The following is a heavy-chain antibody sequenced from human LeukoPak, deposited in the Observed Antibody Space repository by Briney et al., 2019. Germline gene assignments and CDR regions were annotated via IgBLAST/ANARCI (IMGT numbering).Heavy chain of an antibody. CDR3: AKDSGSYSNYETN. CDR2: IWYDGSNE. Sequence: GGSLRLSCAASGFTFSIYGMHWVRRAPGKGLEWVAVIWYDGSNEYYADSVKGRFTISRDNSKNTLYLQMNSLRAEDTAVYYCAKDSGSYSNYETNWGQGTLVTVSS. V-gene: IGHV3-33*06. D-gene: IGHD4-11*01. J-gene: IGHJ4*02. CDR1: GFTFSIYG.